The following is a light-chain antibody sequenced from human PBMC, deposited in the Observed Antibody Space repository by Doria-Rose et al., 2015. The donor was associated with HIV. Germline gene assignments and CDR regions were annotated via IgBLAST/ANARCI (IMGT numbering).Light chain of an antibody. CDR1: QSFSRTY. CDR2: DGS. Sequence: TQSPGTLSLSPGERATLSCMASQSFSRTYLAWYQQKPGQAPSLLIYDGSTRATGIPDRFSASGSGTDFTLTINRLEPEDFALYYCHQYGTSWTFGQGTKVEI. CDR3: HQYGTSWT. J-gene: IGKJ1*01. V-gene: IGKV3-20*01.